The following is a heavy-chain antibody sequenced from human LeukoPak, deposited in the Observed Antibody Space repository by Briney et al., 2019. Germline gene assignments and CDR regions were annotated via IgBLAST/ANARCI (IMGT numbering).Heavy chain of an antibody. V-gene: IGHV5-51*01. D-gene: IGHD7-27*01. CDR3: ARLPLTGLDY. CDR2: IYPDDSDT. J-gene: IGHJ4*02. CDR1: GYKFTNYW. Sequence: GESLRISCKGSGYKFTNYWIAWVRQRPGKGLEWMGIIYPDDSDTKYSPSFQAQVTISVDKSITTAYLQWTSLKASDTAMYFCARLPLTGLDYWGQGTLVTVSS.